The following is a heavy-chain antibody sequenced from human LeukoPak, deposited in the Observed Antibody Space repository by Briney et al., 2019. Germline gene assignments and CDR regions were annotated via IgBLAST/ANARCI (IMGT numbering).Heavy chain of an antibody. Sequence: SETLSLTCTVSGGSISSGSYYWSWIRQPAGKGLEWIGRIYTSGSTKYNSSLKSRVTMSVDTSKNQFSLKLSSVTAADTAVYYCARGFLGDYYGSGSYYVFDYWGQGTLVTVSS. CDR2: IYTSGST. CDR1: GGSISSGSYY. J-gene: IGHJ4*02. V-gene: IGHV4-61*02. CDR3: ARGFLGDYYGSGSYYVFDY. D-gene: IGHD3-10*01.